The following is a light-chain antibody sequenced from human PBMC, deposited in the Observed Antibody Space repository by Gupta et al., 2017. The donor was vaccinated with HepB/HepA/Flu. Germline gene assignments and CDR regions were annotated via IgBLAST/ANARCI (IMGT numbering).Light chain of an antibody. J-gene: IGKJ2*03. CDR3: QQYDEFHPSS. CDR2: DAS. Sequence: IQMTQSPSSLSASVGDRVTITCQASQDISNFLNWYQHKPGEAPRLLIYDASHLGPGVPSRFSGSGSGTDFTFTIRSLQPEDIATYYGQQYDEFHPSSFGQGTKLDIK. V-gene: IGKV1-33*01. CDR1: QDISNF.